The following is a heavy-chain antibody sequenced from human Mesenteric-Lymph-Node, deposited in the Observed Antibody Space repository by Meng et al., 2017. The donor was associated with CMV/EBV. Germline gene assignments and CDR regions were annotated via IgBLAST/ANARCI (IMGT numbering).Heavy chain of an antibody. CDR2: INHSGRS. Sequence: GSLRLSCAVSGGSFSGYFWNWIRQAPGKGLEWIGEINHSGRSRYNPSLESRVTIAVDTSKNQFPLTMSSVTAADTAVYFCARNPWYYGLDVWGQGNTVTVSS. V-gene: IGHV4-34*01. CDR1: GGSFSGYF. J-gene: IGHJ6*02. CDR3: ARNPWYYGLDV.